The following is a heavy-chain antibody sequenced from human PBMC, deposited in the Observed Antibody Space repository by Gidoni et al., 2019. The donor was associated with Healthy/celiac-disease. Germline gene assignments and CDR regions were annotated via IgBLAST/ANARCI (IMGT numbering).Heavy chain of an antibody. Sequence: QVQLVESGGGVVQPGRSLRLSCAASGFTFSSYGMHWVRQAPGKGLEWLAVISYDGSNKYYADSVKGRFTISRDNSKNTLYLQMNSLRAEDTAVYYCAKDLRGFGESGYYFDYWGQGTLVTVSS. CDR1: GFTFSSYG. V-gene: IGHV3-30*18. D-gene: IGHD3-10*01. J-gene: IGHJ4*02. CDR2: ISYDGSNK. CDR3: AKDLRGFGESGYYFDY.